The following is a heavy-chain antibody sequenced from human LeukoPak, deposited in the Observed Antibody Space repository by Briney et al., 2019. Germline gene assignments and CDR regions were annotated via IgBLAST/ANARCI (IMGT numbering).Heavy chain of an antibody. CDR2: IYCSGST. V-gene: IGHV4-59*08. CDR3: ARRHDYGDYLNWFDP. Sequence: SETLSLTCTVSGGSTSSYYWSWIRQPPGKGLEWIGYIYCSGSTNYNPSLKSRVTISVDTSKNQFSLKLSSVTAADTAVYYCARRHDYGDYLNWFDPWGQGTLVTVSS. D-gene: IGHD4-17*01. CDR1: GGSTSSYY. J-gene: IGHJ5*02.